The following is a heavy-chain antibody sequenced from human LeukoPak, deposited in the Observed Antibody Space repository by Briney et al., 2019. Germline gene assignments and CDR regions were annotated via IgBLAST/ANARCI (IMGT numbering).Heavy chain of an antibody. CDR2: ISGSGGSR. CDR1: GFTFSSYA. CDR3: AREASVAATDDAFDI. J-gene: IGHJ3*02. D-gene: IGHD6-19*01. Sequence: PGGSLRLSCAASGFTFSSYAMSWVRQAPGKGLEWVSGISGSGGSRHHADSLEGRFTVSRDNSKNTLYLQMNYLRAEDTAVYYCAREASVAATDDAFDIWGRGKMVIVSS. V-gene: IGHV3-23*01.